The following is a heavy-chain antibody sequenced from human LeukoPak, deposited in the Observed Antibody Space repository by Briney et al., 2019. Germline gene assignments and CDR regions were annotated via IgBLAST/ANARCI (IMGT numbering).Heavy chain of an antibody. CDR3: AKDFEFKWQQPSDH. V-gene: IGHV3-33*06. CDR1: GYTFSRHG. D-gene: IGHD1/OR15-1a*01. J-gene: IGHJ4*02. CDR2: VWYDGRNS. Sequence: SGGSLRLSCAASGYTFSRHGIHWVRQAPGKGLEWVAVVWYDGRNSDYVDSVKGRFTISRDNSKNMLYLQMNTLTAEDTAIYFCAKDFEFKWQQPSDHWGQGTPVTVSS.